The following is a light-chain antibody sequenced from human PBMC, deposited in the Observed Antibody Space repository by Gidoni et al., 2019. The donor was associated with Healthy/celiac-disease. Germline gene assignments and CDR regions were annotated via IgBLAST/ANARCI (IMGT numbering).Light chain of an antibody. CDR2: QDS. CDR1: KLGDKY. Sequence: SYELTQPPSVSVSPGQTASITCSGDKLGDKYACWYQQKPGQSPVLVIYQDSKRPSGSPERFSGSNSGNTATLTICGTQAMDEADYYCQAWDSSLAVFGGGTKLTVL. V-gene: IGLV3-1*01. J-gene: IGLJ2*01. CDR3: QAWDSSLAV.